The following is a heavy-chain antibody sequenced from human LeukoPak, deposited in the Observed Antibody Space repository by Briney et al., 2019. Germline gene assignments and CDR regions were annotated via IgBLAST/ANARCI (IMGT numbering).Heavy chain of an antibody. CDR3: ARDRLHYGEYEKTFDY. Sequence: PGGSLRLSCAASGFTFSSYSMNWVRQAPGKGLEWVSYISHSSSTIYYADSVKGRFTISRDNAKKSRYLQMNSLRDEDSAVYYCARDRLHYGEYEKTFDYWGQGTLVTVSS. J-gene: IGHJ4*02. CDR1: GFTFSSYS. V-gene: IGHV3-48*02. D-gene: IGHD4-17*01. CDR2: ISHSSSTI.